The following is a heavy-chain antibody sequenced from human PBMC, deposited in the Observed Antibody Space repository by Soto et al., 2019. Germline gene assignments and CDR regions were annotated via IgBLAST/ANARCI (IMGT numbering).Heavy chain of an antibody. Sequence: GGSLRLSCAAPGFTFSSYAMSWVRQAPGKGLEWVSAISGSGGSTYYADSVKGRFTISRDNSKNTLYLQMNSLRAEDTAVYYCAKPTTVVTYYGMDVWGQGTTVTVSS. V-gene: IGHV3-23*01. CDR3: AKPTTVVTYYGMDV. D-gene: IGHD4-17*01. CDR1: GFTFSSYA. CDR2: ISGSGGST. J-gene: IGHJ6*02.